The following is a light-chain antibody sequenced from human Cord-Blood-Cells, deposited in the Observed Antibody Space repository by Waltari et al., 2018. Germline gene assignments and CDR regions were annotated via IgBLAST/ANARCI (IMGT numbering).Light chain of an antibody. V-gene: IGLV2-23*01. CDR3: CSYAGSSNVV. Sequence: QSALTQPASVSGSPGQPITISCTGTSSDVGSYNLVSRYQQHPGKAPKPMIYEGSKRPSGVSNRFSGSKSGNTASLTIFGLQAEDEADYYCCSYAGSSNVVFGGGTKLTVL. CDR1: SSDVGSYNL. J-gene: IGLJ2*01. CDR2: EGS.